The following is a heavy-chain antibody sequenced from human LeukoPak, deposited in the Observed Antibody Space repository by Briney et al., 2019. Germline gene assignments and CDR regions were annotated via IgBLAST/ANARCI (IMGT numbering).Heavy chain of an antibody. CDR2: IHHSGST. CDR3: ARRTQLTYYGMDV. J-gene: IGHJ6*04. Sequence: SETLSLTCAVSGGSISSSNWWSWVRQPPGKGLEWIGEIHHSGSTNYNPSLKSRVTISVDKSKNQFSLKLSSVTAADTAVYYCARRTQLTYYGMDVWGKGTTVTVSS. D-gene: IGHD2-2*01. V-gene: IGHV4-4*02. CDR1: GGSISSSNW.